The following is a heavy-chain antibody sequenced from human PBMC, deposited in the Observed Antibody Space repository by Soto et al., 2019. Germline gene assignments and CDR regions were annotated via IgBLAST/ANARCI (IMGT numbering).Heavy chain of an antibody. CDR2: IKSDAYGGAI. CDR1: GFTFSNAW. Sequence: EVQLVESGGGLVQPGGSLRLSCAGSGFTFSNAWMSWVRRAPGKGLEWVGRIKSDAYGGAIDDAAAVEGRFTISRYASKNTLLLQMNNMRAEDTAVYSGTETKGGLDPPTIDFWGQGTPVIVSS. CDR3: TETKGGLDPPTIDF. D-gene: IGHD1-1*01. J-gene: IGHJ4*02. V-gene: IGHV3-15*01.